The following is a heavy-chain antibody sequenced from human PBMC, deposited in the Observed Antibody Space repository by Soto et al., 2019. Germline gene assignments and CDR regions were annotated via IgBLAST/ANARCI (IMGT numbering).Heavy chain of an antibody. CDR2: IHHSGST. Sequence: SETLSLTCAVSGGSINSRYWWSWVRQHPGKGLEWIGEIHHSGSTNYNPSLRSRVTMSVDTSKNQVSLELSSVAVADTAVYYCVRGADRYKCGFWGQGTLVTVSS. D-gene: IGHD2-21*02. V-gene: IGHV4-4*02. J-gene: IGHJ4*02. CDR3: VRGADRYKCGF. CDR1: GGSINSRYW.